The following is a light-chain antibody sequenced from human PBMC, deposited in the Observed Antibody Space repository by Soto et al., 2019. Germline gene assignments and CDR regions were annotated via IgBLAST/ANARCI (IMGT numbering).Light chain of an antibody. V-gene: IGLV1-40*01. J-gene: IGLJ2*01. CDR1: SANIGAGYD. Sequence: QSVLTQPPSVSGAPGQRVTISCTESSANIGAGYDVHWYQQLPGTAPKLLIYGNSNRPSGVPDRFSGSKSGTSASLAISGLQAEDEADYYCQSYDSSLSGPVVFXGGTHMTVL. CDR2: GNS. CDR3: QSYDSSLSGPVV.